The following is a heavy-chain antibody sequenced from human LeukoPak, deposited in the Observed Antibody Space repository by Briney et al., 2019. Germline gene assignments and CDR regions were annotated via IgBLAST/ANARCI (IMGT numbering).Heavy chain of an antibody. CDR3: ARSRGSTTQYGMDV. Sequence: ASVKVSCTASGYTFTSYDINWVRQATGQGLEWMGGIIPIFGTANYAQKFQGRVTITADESTSTAYMELSSLRSEDTAVYYCARSRGSTTQYGMDVWGQGTTVTVSS. CDR1: GYTFTSYD. J-gene: IGHJ6*02. D-gene: IGHD2-2*01. CDR2: IIPIFGTA. V-gene: IGHV1-69*13.